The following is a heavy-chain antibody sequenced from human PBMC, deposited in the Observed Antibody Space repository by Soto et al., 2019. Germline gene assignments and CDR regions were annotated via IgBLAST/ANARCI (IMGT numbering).Heavy chain of an antibody. CDR3: ARGGAKAVAGQKVHDY. V-gene: IGHV3-21*01. CDR2: ISSSSSYI. D-gene: IGHD6-19*01. Sequence: GGSLRLSCAASGFTFSSYSMNWVRQAPGKGLEWVSSISSSSSYIYYADSVKGRFTISRDNAKNSLYLQMNSLRAEDTAVYYCARGGAKAVAGQKVHDYWGQGTLVTVSS. CDR1: GFTFSSYS. J-gene: IGHJ4*02.